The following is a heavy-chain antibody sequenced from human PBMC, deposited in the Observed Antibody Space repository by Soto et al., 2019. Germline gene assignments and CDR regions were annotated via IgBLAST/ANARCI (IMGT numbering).Heavy chain of an antibody. D-gene: IGHD3-10*01. V-gene: IGHV4-34*01. CDR1: GGSFSDYY. J-gene: IGHJ4*02. Sequence: PSETLSLTCAVHGGSFSDYYWSWIRQPPGKGLEWIGEINYSGRTNYNPSLKSRVTISVDTSKNQFSLKLSSMTAADTAVYYCAKSSIRLLWFGELSDYFDYWGQGTLVTVSS. CDR3: AKSSIRLLWFGELSDYFDY. CDR2: INYSGRT.